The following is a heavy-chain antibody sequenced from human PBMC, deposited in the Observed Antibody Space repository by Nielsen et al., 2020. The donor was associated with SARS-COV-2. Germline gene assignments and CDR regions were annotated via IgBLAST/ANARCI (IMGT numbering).Heavy chain of an antibody. J-gene: IGHJ3*02. D-gene: IGHD4-17*01. CDR2: IYYSGST. Sequence: SETLSLTCTVSGGSISSYYWSWIRQPPGKGLEWIGYIYYSGSTNYNPSLKSRVTISVDTSKNQFSLKLSSVTAADTAVYYCARDTDDAFDIWGQGTMVTVSS. CDR1: GGSISSYY. CDR3: ARDTDDAFDI. V-gene: IGHV4-59*01.